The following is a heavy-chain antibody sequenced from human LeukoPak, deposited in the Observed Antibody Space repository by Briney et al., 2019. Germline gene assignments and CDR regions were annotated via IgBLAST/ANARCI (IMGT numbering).Heavy chain of an antibody. CDR1: GFTFGDYA. Sequence: GRSLRLSCTASGFTFGDYAMSWVRQAPGKGLEWVGFIRSKAYGGTTEYAASVKGRFTISRDDSKSIAYLQMNSLKTEDTAVYYCTREGSGWYYFDYWGQGTPVTVSS. D-gene: IGHD6-19*01. CDR2: IRSKAYGGTT. J-gene: IGHJ4*02. V-gene: IGHV3-49*04. CDR3: TREGSGWYYFDY.